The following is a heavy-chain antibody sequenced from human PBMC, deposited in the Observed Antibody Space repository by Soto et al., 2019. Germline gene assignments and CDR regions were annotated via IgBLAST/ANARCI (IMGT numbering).Heavy chain of an antibody. Sequence: QVQLQQWGAGLLKPSETLSLTCAVYGGSFSGYYWSWIRQPPGKGLEWIGEINHSGSTNYNPSLKSRVTISVYTSKNQFSLKLSSVTAADTAVYYCARERVRYCSGGSCQKFDYWGQGTLVTVSS. J-gene: IGHJ4*02. D-gene: IGHD2-15*01. V-gene: IGHV4-34*01. CDR1: GGSFSGYY. CDR2: INHSGST. CDR3: ARERVRYCSGGSCQKFDY.